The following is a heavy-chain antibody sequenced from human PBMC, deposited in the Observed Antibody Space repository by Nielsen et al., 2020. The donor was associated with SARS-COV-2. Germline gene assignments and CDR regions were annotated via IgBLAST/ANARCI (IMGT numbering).Heavy chain of an antibody. J-gene: IGHJ6*03. CDR3: ARQDSSGWFKYYYYMDV. D-gene: IGHD6-19*01. CDR2: IRSRLNSYAT. Sequence: GESMKISCAASGFTFSGPAMHGVRQASGKGVEWVGRIRSRLNSYATAYAASVKGRFTISRDDSSNTAYLQMNSLKTEDTAVYYCARQDSSGWFKYYYYMDVWGKGTTVTVSS. CDR1: GFTFSGPA. V-gene: IGHV3-73*01.